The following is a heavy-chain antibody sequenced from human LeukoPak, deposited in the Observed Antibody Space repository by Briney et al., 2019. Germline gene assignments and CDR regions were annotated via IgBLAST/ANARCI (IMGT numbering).Heavy chain of an antibody. CDR2: ISYDGSNK. D-gene: IGHD6-13*01. Sequence: GGSLRLSCAASGFTFSSYGMHWVRQAPGKGLEWVAVISYDGSNKYYADSVKGRFTISRDNSKNTLYLQMNSLRAEDTAVYYCASASSAAAGTKAPGDWGQGTLVTVSS. CDR3: ASASSAAAGTKAPGD. V-gene: IGHV3-30*03. CDR1: GFTFSSYG. J-gene: IGHJ4*02.